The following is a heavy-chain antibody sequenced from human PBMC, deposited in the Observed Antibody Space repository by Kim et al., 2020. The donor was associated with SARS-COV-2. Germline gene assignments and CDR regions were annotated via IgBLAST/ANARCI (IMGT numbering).Heavy chain of an antibody. V-gene: IGHV3-30*18. J-gene: IGHJ4*02. CDR2: ISYDGSNK. D-gene: IGHD3-22*01. CDR3: AKDHDKGGLTHPEIDY. Sequence: GGSLRLSCAASGFTFSSYGMHWVRQAPGKGLEWVAVISYDGSNKYYADSVKGRFTISRDNSKNTLYLQMNSLRAEDTAVYYCAKDHDKGGLTHPEIDYWGQGTLVTVSS. CDR1: GFTFSSYG.